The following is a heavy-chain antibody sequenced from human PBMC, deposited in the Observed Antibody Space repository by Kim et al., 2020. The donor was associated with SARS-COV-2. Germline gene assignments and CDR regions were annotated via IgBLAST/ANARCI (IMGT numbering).Heavy chain of an antibody. V-gene: IGHV4-4*02. J-gene: IGHJ4*02. CDR3: ASLTYYYDSSGYLG. Sequence: SETLSLTCAVSGGSISSRNWWNWVRQTPGKGLEWIGEIYHSGSTNYNPSLKSRVTMSVDKSKNQFSLKLTSVTAADTAVYYCASLTYYYDSSGYLGWGQGTLVTVSS. D-gene: IGHD3-22*01. CDR1: GGSISSRNW. CDR2: IYHSGST.